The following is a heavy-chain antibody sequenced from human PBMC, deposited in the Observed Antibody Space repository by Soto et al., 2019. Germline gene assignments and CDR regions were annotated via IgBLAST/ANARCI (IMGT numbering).Heavy chain of an antibody. J-gene: IGHJ5*02. CDR2: IYFSGNT. D-gene: IGHD4-17*01. CDR3: ARVDPTDYGDPGWFYP. Sequence: QVQLQESGPGLVKPSQTLSLTCTVSGASISSGDYYWGWIRQNPGKVLDWIGHIYFSGNTYYNPSLKGRVTISVDTSDNQFSLKLTSVTAADTAVYYCARVDPTDYGDPGWFYPWGQGTLVTVCS. V-gene: IGHV4-31*03. CDR1: GASISSGDYY.